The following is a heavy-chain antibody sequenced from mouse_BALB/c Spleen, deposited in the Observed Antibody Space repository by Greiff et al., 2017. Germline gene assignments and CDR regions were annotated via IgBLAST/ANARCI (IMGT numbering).Heavy chain of an antibody. CDR2: IDTSDSYT. Sequence: VQLQQPGAELVMPGASVKMSCKASGYTFTDYWMHWVKQRPGQGLEWIGAIDTSDSYTSYNQKFKGKATLTVDESSSTAYMQLSSLTSEDSAVYYCARGASNFMDYWGQGTSVTVSS. D-gene: IGHD4-1*01. CDR3: ARGASNFMDY. CDR1: GYTFTDYW. J-gene: IGHJ4*01. V-gene: IGHV1-69*01.